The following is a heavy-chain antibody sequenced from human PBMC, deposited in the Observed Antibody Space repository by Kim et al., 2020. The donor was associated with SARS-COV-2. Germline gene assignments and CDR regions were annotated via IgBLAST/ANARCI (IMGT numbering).Heavy chain of an antibody. J-gene: IGHJ4*02. CDR3: ARSASPYIAYCGGDCSGYLDY. V-gene: IGHV3-53*01. D-gene: IGHD2-21*02. CDR2: IYSGGST. Sequence: GGSLRLSCAASGFTVSSNYMSWVRQAPGKGLEWVSVIYSGGSTYYADSVKGRLTITRDNSKNKLYLQMNSLRAEDTAVYYCARSASPYIAYCGGDCSGYLDYWGQGTLVTVSS. CDR1: GFTVSSNY.